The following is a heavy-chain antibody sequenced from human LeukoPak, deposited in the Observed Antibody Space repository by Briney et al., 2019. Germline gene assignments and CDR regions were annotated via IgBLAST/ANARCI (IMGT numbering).Heavy chain of an antibody. V-gene: IGHV3-30*18. D-gene: IGHD3-10*01. CDR2: ISYDGSNK. CDR1: GFTFRSYG. CDR3: AKDYLYYYGSGSYYKPPDY. J-gene: IGHJ4*02. Sequence: GGSLRLSCAASGFTFRSYGMHCVRQAPGKGLEWVAVISYDGSNKYYADSVKGRFTISRDNSKNTLYLQMNSLRAEDTDVYYFAKDYLYYYGSGSYYKPPDYWGQGTLVTVSS.